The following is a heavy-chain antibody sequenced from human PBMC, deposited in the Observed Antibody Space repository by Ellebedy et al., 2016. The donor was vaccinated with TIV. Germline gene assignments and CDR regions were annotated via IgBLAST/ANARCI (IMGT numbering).Heavy chain of an antibody. Sequence: SETLSLTXAVYGGSFSGYYWGWIRQPPGKGLEWIGSIYYSGSTYYNPSLKSRVTIPVDTSKNQFSLKLSSVTAADTAVYYCARRRDGYNYSYYYYYGMDVWGQGTTVTVSS. J-gene: IGHJ6*02. CDR1: GGSFSGYY. D-gene: IGHD5-24*01. CDR3: ARRRDGYNYSYYYYYGMDV. CDR2: IYYSGST. V-gene: IGHV4-39*01.